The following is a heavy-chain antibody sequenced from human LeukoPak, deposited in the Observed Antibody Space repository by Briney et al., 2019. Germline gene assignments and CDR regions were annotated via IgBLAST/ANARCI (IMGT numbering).Heavy chain of an antibody. CDR1: GGSISSYY. CDR2: IYYSGST. Sequence: SGTLSLTCTVSGGSISSYYWSWIRQPPGKGLEWIGYIYYSGSTNYNPSLKSRVTISVDTSKNQFSLKLSSVTAADTAVYYCASTEPNDYGDYEAFDYWGQGTLVTVSS. CDR3: ASTEPNDYGDYEAFDY. J-gene: IGHJ4*02. V-gene: IGHV4-59*01. D-gene: IGHD4-17*01.